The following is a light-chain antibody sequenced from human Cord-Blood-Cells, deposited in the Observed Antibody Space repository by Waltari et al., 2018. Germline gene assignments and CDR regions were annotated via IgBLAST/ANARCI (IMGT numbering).Light chain of an antibody. CDR1: QSISSY. Sequence: DIQMTQSLSSLSASVGARVPITCRASQSISSYLNWYQQKPGKAPKLLIYAASSLQSGVPSRFSGSGSGTDFTLTISSLQPEDFATYYCQQSYSTPFTFGPGTKVDIK. CDR3: QQSYSTPFT. J-gene: IGKJ3*01. V-gene: IGKV1-39*01. CDR2: AAS.